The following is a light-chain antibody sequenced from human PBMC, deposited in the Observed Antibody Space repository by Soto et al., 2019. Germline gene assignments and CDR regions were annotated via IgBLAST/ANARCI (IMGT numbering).Light chain of an antibody. V-gene: IGKV3-20*01. Sequence: VLKPSPGTLSLSPWERATLSCRASQSVSSDYLTWYQHKPGQAPRLLIYSTSTRATGIPDRFSGSGSGTDFTLTISRLEPEDFAVYYCQQYGSSSWTFGQGTKVDIK. J-gene: IGKJ1*01. CDR1: QSVSSDY. CDR2: STS. CDR3: QQYGSSSWT.